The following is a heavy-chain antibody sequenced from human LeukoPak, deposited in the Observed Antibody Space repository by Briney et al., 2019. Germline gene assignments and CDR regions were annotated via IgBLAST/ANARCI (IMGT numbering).Heavy chain of an antibody. J-gene: IGHJ6*03. CDR1: GFTFSGYA. D-gene: IGHD6-13*01. V-gene: IGHV3-23*01. CDR3: AKAETKQQLVHLHYYYYYYMDV. CDR2: ISGSSVGT. Sequence: GGSLRLSRAASGFTFSGYAMTWVRQAPGKGLEWVSGISGSSVGTYYADSVKGRFTISRDNSKNTLYLQMNSLRAEDTAVYYCAKAETKQQLVHLHYYYYYYMDVWGKGTTVTVSS.